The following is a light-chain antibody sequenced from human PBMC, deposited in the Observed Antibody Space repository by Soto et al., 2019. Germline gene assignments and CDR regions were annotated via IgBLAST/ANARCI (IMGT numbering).Light chain of an antibody. Sequence: EILLTQSPGTLALSPGERATLSCRASQSVSNNYLAWYQQKPGHAPRLLIYGASNRATGIPDRFSGSGSETDFTLTISRLEPEDFAVYYCQQYGSSGTFGQGTKVDI. CDR2: GAS. CDR3: QQYGSSGT. V-gene: IGKV3-20*01. J-gene: IGKJ1*01. CDR1: QSVSNNY.